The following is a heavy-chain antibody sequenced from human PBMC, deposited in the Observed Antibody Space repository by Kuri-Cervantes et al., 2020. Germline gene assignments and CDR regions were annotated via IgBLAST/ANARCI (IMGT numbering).Heavy chain of an antibody. V-gene: IGHV4-34*01. Sequence: ESLKISCAVYGGSFSGYYWSWIRQPPGKGLEWIGEINHSGSTNYNPSLKSRVTISVDTSKNQFSLKLSSVTAADTALYYCARMFPTAFCGGDCYFDFWGQGTLVTVSS. CDR1: GGSFSGYY. CDR2: INHSGST. CDR3: ARMFPTAFCGGDCYFDF. D-gene: IGHD2-21*02. J-gene: IGHJ4*02.